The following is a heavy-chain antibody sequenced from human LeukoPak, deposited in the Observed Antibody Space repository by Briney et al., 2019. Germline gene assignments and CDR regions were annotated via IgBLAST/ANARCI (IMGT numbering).Heavy chain of an antibody. D-gene: IGHD5-18*01. J-gene: IGHJ4*02. CDR1: GFTFSSYE. Sequence: GGSLRLSCAASGFTFSSYEMNWVRQAPGKGLEWVSYISSSGSTIYYADSVKGRFTISRDNSKNTLYLQMSSLRAEDTAVYYCANLGYSYGPGGYWGQGTLVTVSS. CDR3: ANLGYSYGPGGY. CDR2: ISSSGSTI. V-gene: IGHV3-48*03.